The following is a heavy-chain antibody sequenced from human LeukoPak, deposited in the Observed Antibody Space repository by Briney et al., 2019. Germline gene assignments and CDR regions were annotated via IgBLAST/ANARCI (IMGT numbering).Heavy chain of an antibody. V-gene: IGHV1-46*01. CDR2: INPSGGST. CDR3: ARGPGIAVAGTWTWFDP. CDR1: GYTFTSYY. J-gene: IGHJ5*02. Sequence: GASVKVSRKASGYTFTSYYMHWVRQAPGQGLEWMGIINPSGGSTSYAQKFQGRVTMTRDTSTSTVYMELSSLRSEDTAVYYCARGPGIAVAGTWTWFDPWGQGTLVTVSS. D-gene: IGHD6-19*01.